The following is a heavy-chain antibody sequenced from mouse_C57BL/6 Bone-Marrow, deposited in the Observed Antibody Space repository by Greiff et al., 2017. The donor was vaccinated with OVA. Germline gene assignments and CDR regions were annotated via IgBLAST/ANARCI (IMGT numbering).Heavy chain of an antibody. V-gene: IGHV1-61*01. Sequence: QVQLQQPGAELVRPGSSAKLSCKASGYTFTSYWMDWVKQRPGQGLEWIGNIYPSDSETHYNQKFKDKATLTVDKSSSTAYMQLSSLTSEDSAVYYCARRPTPYYYGSSYAGFAYWGQGTLVTVSA. D-gene: IGHD1-1*01. CDR1: GYTFTSYW. J-gene: IGHJ3*01. CDR3: ARRPTPYYYGSSYAGFAY. CDR2: IYPSDSET.